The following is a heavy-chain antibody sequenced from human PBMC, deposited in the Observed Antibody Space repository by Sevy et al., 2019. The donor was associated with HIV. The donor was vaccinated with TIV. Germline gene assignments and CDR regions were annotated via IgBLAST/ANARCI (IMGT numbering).Heavy chain of an antibody. D-gene: IGHD2-2*01. CDR2: IHHTGKT. CDR1: GGSIISSTYY. Sequence: SETPSLTCTVSGGSIISSTYYWDWIRQPPGKGLEWIGNIHHTGKTYYIPSLRSRVTMSVDTSMNQFSLNLNSVTAADTAVYYCARHPANTIEFEYWARGTLVTVSS. V-gene: IGHV4-39*01. J-gene: IGHJ4*02. CDR3: ARHPANTIEFEY.